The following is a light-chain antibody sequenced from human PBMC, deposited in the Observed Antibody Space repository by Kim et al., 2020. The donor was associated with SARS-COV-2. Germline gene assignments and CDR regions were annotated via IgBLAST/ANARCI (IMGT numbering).Light chain of an antibody. V-gene: IGKV1-16*01. CDR2: AAS. J-gene: IGKJ4*01. Sequence: ASGEDGVTFTWRASQDINNHLAWFQQKSGKAPKSLIYAASTLQGGVPSRFNGSGFGTDFTLTISSLQPEDFATYYCQQYSTFPLTFGGGTKVDIK. CDR3: QQYSTFPLT. CDR1: QDINNH.